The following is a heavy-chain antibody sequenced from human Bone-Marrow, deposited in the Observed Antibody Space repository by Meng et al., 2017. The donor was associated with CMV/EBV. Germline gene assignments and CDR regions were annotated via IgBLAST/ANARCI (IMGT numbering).Heavy chain of an antibody. CDR2: IYYSGST. D-gene: IGHD3-10*01. CDR1: GGSISSSSYY. J-gene: IGHJ5*02. CDR3: ARNPYYYGSGIPGWFDP. Sequence: GSLRLSCTVSGGSISSSSYYWGWIRQPPGKGLEWIGSIYYSGSTYYNPSLKSRVTISVDTSKNQFSLKLSSVTAADTAVYYCARNPYYYGSGIPGWFDPWGQGTLVTVSS. V-gene: IGHV4-39*01.